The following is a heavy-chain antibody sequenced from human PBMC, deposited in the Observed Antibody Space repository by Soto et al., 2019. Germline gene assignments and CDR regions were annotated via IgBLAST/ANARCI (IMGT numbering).Heavy chain of an antibody. CDR3: AKGAAAAGMITFGGVIDY. CDR2: ISYDGSNK. J-gene: IGHJ4*02. D-gene: IGHD3-16*01. V-gene: IGHV3-30*18. Sequence: QVQLVESGGGVVQPGRSLRLSCAASGFTFSSYGMHWVRQAPGKGLEWVAVISYDGSNKYYADSVKGRFTISRDNSKNTLYLQMNSLRAEDTAVYYCAKGAAAAGMITFGGVIDYWGQGTLVTVSS. CDR1: GFTFSSYG.